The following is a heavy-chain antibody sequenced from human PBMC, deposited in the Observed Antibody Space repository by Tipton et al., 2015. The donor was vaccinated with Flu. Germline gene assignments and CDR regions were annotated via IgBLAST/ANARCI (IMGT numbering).Heavy chain of an antibody. Sequence: SLRLSCTASGFTFGDYAMSWVRQAPGKGLEWVDFIRSKAYGGTTEYAASVKGRFTISRDDSKSIAYLQMNSLKTEDTAVYYCTRNSGYDPRKIDYWGQGTLVTVSS. CDR1: GFTFGDYA. CDR3: TRNSGYDPRKIDY. V-gene: IGHV3-49*04. CDR2: IRSKAYGGTT. D-gene: IGHD5-12*01. J-gene: IGHJ4*02.